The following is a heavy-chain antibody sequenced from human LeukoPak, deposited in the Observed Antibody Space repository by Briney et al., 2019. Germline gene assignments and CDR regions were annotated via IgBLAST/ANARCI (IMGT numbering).Heavy chain of an antibody. V-gene: IGHV4-59*01. CDR2: SYYSGST. J-gene: IGHJ4*02. CDR1: GGSIGGYY. D-gene: IGHD6-13*01. CDR3: ARASGIAAAAPDY. Sequence: SETLSLTCTVSGGSIGGYYWSWIRQPPRKGLESIGYSYYSGSTIYNPSLKSRVTISVDTSKNQFSRKLSSVTAADTAVYYCARASGIAAAAPDYWGQGTLVTVSS.